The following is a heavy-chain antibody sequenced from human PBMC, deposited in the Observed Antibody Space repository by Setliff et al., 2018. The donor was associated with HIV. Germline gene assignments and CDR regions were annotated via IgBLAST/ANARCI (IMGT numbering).Heavy chain of an antibody. CDR3: ARGGAVDY. D-gene: IGHD1-26*01. Sequence: GASVKVSCKASGGTFSSYAISWVRQAPGQGLEWMGGITPILGTANYAPRFQGRVTITADESTSTVYMELSSLRSEDSAVYYCARGGAVDYWGQGTLVTVSS. V-gene: IGHV1-69*13. J-gene: IGHJ4*02. CDR2: ITPILGTA. CDR1: GGTFSSYA.